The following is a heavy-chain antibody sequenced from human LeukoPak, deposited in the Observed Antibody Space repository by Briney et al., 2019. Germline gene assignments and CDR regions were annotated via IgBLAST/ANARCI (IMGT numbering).Heavy chain of an antibody. CDR3: ARGVGYDILTGYYPRDDAFDI. D-gene: IGHD3-9*01. V-gene: IGHV3-13*01. CDR1: GFTFSTYA. CDR2: VGGANSIT. Sequence: PSGGSLRLSCVASGFTFSTYAMSWVRQAPGKGLEWVSAVGGANSITYYPGSVKGRFTISRDTAKNSLYLQMNSLRAGDTAVYHCARGVGYDILTGYYPRDDAFDIWGQGTMVTVSS. J-gene: IGHJ3*02.